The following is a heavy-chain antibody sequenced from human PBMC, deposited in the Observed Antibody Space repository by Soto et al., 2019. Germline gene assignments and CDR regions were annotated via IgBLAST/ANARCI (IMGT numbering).Heavy chain of an antibody. V-gene: IGHV1-69*02. Sequence: QVQLVQSGAEVKKPGSSVKVSCKASVGTFSSYTISWVRQAPGQGLEWMGRIIPILGIANYAQKFQGRVTITADKSTSTAYMELSSLRSEDTAVYYCARGSTLGDAFDIWGQGTMVTVSS. D-gene: IGHD3-10*01. J-gene: IGHJ3*02. CDR3: ARGSTLGDAFDI. CDR2: IIPILGIA. CDR1: VGTFSSYT.